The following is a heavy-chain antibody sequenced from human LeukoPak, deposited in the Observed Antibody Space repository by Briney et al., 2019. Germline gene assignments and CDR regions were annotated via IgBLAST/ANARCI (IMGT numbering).Heavy chain of an antibody. D-gene: IGHD2-15*01. V-gene: IGHV4-34*01. CDR1: GGSFSGYY. CDR3: ARDSQDDYYYGMDV. CDR2: INHSGST. J-gene: IGHJ6*02. Sequence: SETLSLTCAVYGGSFSGYYWSWIRQPPGKGLEWIGEINHSGSTNYNPSLKSRVTVSVDTSKNQFSLRLSSVTAADTAVYYCARDSQDDYYYGMDVWGQGTTVTVSS.